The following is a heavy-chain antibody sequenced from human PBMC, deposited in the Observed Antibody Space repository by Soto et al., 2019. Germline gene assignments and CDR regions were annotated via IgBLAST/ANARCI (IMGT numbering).Heavy chain of an antibody. D-gene: IGHD6-25*01. CDR1: GGSISSGDYY. V-gene: IGHV4-30-4*01. CDR3: ARDRIAAYYYYYGMDV. CDR2: IYYSGST. J-gene: IGHJ6*02. Sequence: PSETLSLTCTVSGGSISSGDYYWSWIRQPPGKGLEWIGYIYYSGSTYYNPSLKSRVTISVDTSKNQFSLKLSSVTAADTAVYYCARDRIAAYYYYYGMDVWGQGTTVTVSS.